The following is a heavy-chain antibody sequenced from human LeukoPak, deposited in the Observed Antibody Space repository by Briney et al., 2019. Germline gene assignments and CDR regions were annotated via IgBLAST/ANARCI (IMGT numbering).Heavy chain of an antibody. V-gene: IGHV3-21*01. CDR1: GFTFSSYA. D-gene: IGHD5-12*01. CDR2: ISSSSSYI. Sequence: GGSLRLSCAASGFTFSSYAMSWVRQAPGKGLEWVSSISSSSSYIYYADSVKGRFTISRDNAKNSLYLQMNSLRAEDTAVYYCARNIPISPYFDYWGQGTLVTVSS. CDR3: ARNIPISPYFDY. J-gene: IGHJ4*02.